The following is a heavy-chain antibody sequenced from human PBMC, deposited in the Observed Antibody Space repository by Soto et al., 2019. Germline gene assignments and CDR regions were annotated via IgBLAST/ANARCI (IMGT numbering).Heavy chain of an antibody. V-gene: IGHV3-64D*06. J-gene: IGHJ4*02. CDR3: VKSWGGNNFDFFD. CDR1: GFTFSSYT. CDR2: IRGNGDSP. D-gene: IGHD5-12*01. Sequence: GGSLRLSCSASGFTFSSYTMHWVRQAPGKGLDYVSGIRGNGDSPFYADSVKGRFTISRDNSKNALYLLMSSLSADDTAIYYCVKSWGGNNFDFFDWGQGALVTVSS.